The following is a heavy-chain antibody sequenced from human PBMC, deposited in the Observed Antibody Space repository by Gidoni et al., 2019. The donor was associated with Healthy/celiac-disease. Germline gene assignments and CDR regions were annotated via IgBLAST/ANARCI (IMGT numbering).Heavy chain of an antibody. V-gene: IGHV4-30-2*05. J-gene: IGHJ4*02. Sequence: NPSLKSRVTISVDTSKNQFSLKLSSVTAADTAVYYCARGKFLTTDYWGQGTLVTVSS. CDR3: ARGKFLTTDY. D-gene: IGHD4-4*01.